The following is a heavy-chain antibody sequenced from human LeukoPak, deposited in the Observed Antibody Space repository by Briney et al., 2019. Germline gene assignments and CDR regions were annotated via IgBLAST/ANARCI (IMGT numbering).Heavy chain of an antibody. CDR3: VRDSPSGFFDL. V-gene: IGHV3-74*01. J-gene: IGHJ2*01. D-gene: IGHD6-19*01. CDR2: INPDGTVT. CDR1: GFTFNNYW. Sequence: GGSLRLSCAASGFTFNNYWMHWVRHAPGKGLVWVSPINPDGTVTTYADSVKGRFTISRDNAKNTLYLQMNSLRAEGTAVYYCVRDSPSGFFDLWGRGTLVTVSS.